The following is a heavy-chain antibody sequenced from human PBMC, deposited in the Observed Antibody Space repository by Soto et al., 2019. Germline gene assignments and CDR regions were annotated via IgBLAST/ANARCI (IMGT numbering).Heavy chain of an antibody. Sequence: EVQLVESGGGFVQPGGSLRLSCAVSGFTFSDHHIDWVRQAPGKGLEWVGRSRNKANSHTTEYAASVKGRFTISRDDSKNSVFLQMNSLKTEDTAVYYCTRCSLCTDTGCSPSDNWGQGTLVAVSS. D-gene: IGHD2-15*01. CDR2: SRNKANSHTT. CDR3: TRCSLCTDTGCSPSDN. CDR1: GFTFSDHH. J-gene: IGHJ4*02. V-gene: IGHV3-72*01.